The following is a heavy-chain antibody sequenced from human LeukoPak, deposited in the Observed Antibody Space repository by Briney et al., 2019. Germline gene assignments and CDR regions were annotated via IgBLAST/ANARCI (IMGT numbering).Heavy chain of an antibody. Sequence: PSETLSLTCTVSGGSISSYYWSWIRQPAAKGLEWVGRISTSGSTNYNPSLKSRVTMSLDTSKNQFSLKLTSVTAADTAVYYCARASYYYGSGSYYNPWFDPWGQGTLVTVSS. CDR3: ARASYYYGSGSYYNPWFDP. V-gene: IGHV4-4*07. J-gene: IGHJ5*02. CDR1: GGSISSYY. D-gene: IGHD3-10*01. CDR2: ISTSGST.